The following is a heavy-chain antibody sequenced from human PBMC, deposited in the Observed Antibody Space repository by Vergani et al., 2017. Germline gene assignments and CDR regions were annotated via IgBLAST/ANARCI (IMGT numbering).Heavy chain of an antibody. J-gene: IGHJ6*03. Sequence: QVQLQQWGAGLLKPSETLSLTCAVYGGSFSGYYWRWIRQPPGKGLEWIGEINHSGSTNYNPSLKSRGTISVDTSKNQFSLKLSSVTAADTAVYYCARGRGLSRYYDYYMDVWGKGTTVTVSS. CDR2: INHSGST. CDR1: GGSFSGYY. CDR3: ARGRGLSRYYDYYMDV. V-gene: IGHV4-34*01.